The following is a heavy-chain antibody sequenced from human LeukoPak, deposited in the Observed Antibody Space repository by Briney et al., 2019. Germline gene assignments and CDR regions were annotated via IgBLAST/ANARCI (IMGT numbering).Heavy chain of an antibody. D-gene: IGHD4-17*01. V-gene: IGHV1-3*01. CDR3: ARTDYGDYPSYYYYGMDV. Sequence: ASVKVSCKASGYTFTSYAMHWVRQAPGQRLEWMGWINAGNGNTKYSQKFQGRVTITRDTSASTAYMELSSLRSEDTAVYYCARTDYGDYPSYYYYGMDVWGQGTTVTVSS. J-gene: IGHJ6*02. CDR1: GYTFTSYA. CDR2: INAGNGNT.